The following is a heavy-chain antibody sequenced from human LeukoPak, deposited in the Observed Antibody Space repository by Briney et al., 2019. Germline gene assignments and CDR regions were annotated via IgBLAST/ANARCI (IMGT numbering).Heavy chain of an antibody. CDR2: IRYDGSNK. CDR3: AKDDSVLTYSPRFDY. V-gene: IGHV3-30*02. D-gene: IGHD3-16*01. CDR1: GFTFSSYG. J-gene: IGHJ4*02. Sequence: PGGSLRLSCAASGFTFSSYGMHWVRQAPGKGLEWVAFIRYDGSNKYYADSVKGRFTISRDNSKNTLYLQMNSLRAEDTAVYYCAKDDSVLTYSPRFDYWGQGTLVTVSS.